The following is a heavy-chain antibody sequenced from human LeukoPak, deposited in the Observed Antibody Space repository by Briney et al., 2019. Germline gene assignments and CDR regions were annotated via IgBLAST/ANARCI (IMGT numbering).Heavy chain of an antibody. CDR2: ISSGSEK. J-gene: IGHJ4*02. CDR1: GFTFSIFP. D-gene: IGHD3-3*01. Sequence: PGRSLRLSCEASGFTFSIFPMHWVRQAPGKGLEWVALISSGSEKYYADSVRGRFTISRDNSKNMLYLQMNSLRADDTAVYYCARDLELSAVYYFDSWGQGTLVIVSS. CDR3: ARDLELSAVYYFDS. V-gene: IGHV3-30*04.